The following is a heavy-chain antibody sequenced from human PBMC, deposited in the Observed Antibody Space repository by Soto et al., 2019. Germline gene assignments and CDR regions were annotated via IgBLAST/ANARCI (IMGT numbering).Heavy chain of an antibody. D-gene: IGHD1-7*01. V-gene: IGHV1-46*01. CDR2: IDPSGGST. CDR1: GYTFTSYY. CDR3: ATTNYGGFGAFDI. Sequence: ASVKVSCKVSGYTFTSYYMHWVRQAPGKGLEWMGIIDPSGGSTSYAQKFQGRVTMTEDTSTDTAYMELSSLRSEDTAVYYCATTNYGGFGAFDIWGQGTMVTVSS. J-gene: IGHJ3*02.